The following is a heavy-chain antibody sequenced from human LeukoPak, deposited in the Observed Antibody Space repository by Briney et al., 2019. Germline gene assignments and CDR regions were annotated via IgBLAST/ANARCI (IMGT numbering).Heavy chain of an antibody. Sequence: PGGSLRLSCAASGFTFSGYWMSWVRQAPGKGLEGVANINQVGSEKYYVDSVKGRFTISRDNAKNSLFLQMGSLRVEDTAVYYCARESTAGYNSSWYGFRNWGQGTLVSVSS. CDR3: ARESTAGYNSSWYGFRN. D-gene: IGHD6-13*01. J-gene: IGHJ1*01. V-gene: IGHV3-7*01. CDR1: GFTFSGYW. CDR2: INQVGSEK.